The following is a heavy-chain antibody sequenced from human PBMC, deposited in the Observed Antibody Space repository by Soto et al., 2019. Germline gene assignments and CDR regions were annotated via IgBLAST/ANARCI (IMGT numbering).Heavy chain of an antibody. CDR3: TTYTGYGMDV. CDR2: IYTGGST. J-gene: IGHJ6*02. CDR1: GFIVSSKY. Sequence: EVQMVETGGGLSQPGGSLRLSCAVSGFIVSSKYMTWVRQAPGKGLEWVSVIYTGGSTHYAASTRGRFTISRDSSKNTWELQMNSLRAEDAAVYYCTTYTGYGMDVWGQGTTVTVS. V-gene: IGHV3-53*02. D-gene: IGHD1-26*01.